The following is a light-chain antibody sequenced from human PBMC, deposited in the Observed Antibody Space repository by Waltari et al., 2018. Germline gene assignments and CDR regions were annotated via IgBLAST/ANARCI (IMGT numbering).Light chain of an antibody. CDR2: QDI. CDR3: QAWDNWTVV. V-gene: IGLV3-1*01. J-gene: IGLJ2*01. CDR1: KLWDIN. Sequence: SYDLTQPPSVSVSPGQTAYISCSGNKLWDINVSWYQQRPGQSPVLVIFQDIGRPSGILERVSGSHSANTATLVISGTQDLDEADYYCQAWDNWTVVFGGGTKLTVL.